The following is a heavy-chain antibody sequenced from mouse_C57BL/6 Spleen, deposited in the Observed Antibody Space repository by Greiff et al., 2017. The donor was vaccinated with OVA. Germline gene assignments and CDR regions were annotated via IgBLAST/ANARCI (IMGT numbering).Heavy chain of an antibody. Sequence: VQLQQPGAELVKPGASVKMSCKASGYTFTSYWITWVKQRPGQGLEWIGDIYPGSGSTNYNEKFNSKATLTVDTSSSTAYMQLSSLTSEDSAVYYCAREGYSNSYWYFDVWGTGTTVTVSS. CDR2: IYPGSGST. CDR1: GYTFTSYW. CDR3: AREGYSNSYWYFDV. V-gene: IGHV1-55*01. J-gene: IGHJ1*03. D-gene: IGHD2-5*01.